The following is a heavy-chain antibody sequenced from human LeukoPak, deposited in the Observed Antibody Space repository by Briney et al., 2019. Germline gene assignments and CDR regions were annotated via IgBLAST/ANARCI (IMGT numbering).Heavy chain of an antibody. CDR2: IYYSGSS. V-gene: IGHV4-39*01. CDR3: ARYMPLRITMVRGVIDN. J-gene: IGHJ4*02. Sequence: SETLSLTCTVSGGSISTNGYYWGWIRQPPGKGLEWIGTIYYSGSSYYNPSLRSRVSISVDTSRTQFSLRLSSVTAADTAVYYCARYMPLRITMVRGVIDNWGQGALVTVSS. D-gene: IGHD3-10*01. CDR1: GGSISTNGYY.